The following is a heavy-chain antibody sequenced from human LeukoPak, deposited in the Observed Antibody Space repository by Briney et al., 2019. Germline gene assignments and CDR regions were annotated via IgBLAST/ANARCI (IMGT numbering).Heavy chain of an antibody. CDR2: IYYSGST. J-gene: IGHJ4*02. CDR3: ARRGHGYGSPLDY. D-gene: IGHD5-18*01. V-gene: IGHV4-59*01. Sequence: SETLSLTCTVSGGSISSYYWSWIRQPPGKGLEWIGYIYYSGSTNYNPSLKSRVTISVDTSKNQFSLKLSSVTAADTAVYYCARRGHGYGSPLDYWGQGTLVTVSS. CDR1: GGSISSYY.